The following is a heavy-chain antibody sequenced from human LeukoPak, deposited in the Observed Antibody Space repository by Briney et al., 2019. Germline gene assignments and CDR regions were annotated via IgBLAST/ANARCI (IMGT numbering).Heavy chain of an antibody. CDR3: ASYGSGSYRFDP. D-gene: IGHD3-10*01. CDR2: TYYRSKWFN. Sequence: SQTLSLTCAISGDSVSTNIAAWNWIRQSPSRGLEWLGRTYYRSKWFNDYAVSVRSRITVNPDTSKNQFSLKLNSVTAADTAVYYCASYGSGSYRFDPWGQGTLVTVSS. J-gene: IGHJ5*02. CDR1: GDSVSTNIAA. V-gene: IGHV6-1*01.